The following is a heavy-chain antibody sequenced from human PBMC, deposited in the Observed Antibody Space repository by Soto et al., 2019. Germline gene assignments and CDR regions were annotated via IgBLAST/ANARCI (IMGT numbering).Heavy chain of an antibody. CDR1: GFTFSSYA. CDR2: ISGSGGST. CDR3: AKDGCSGGSCYSGHLYYYYMDV. J-gene: IGHJ6*03. D-gene: IGHD2-15*01. Sequence: PGGSLRLSCVASGFTFSSYAMSWVRQAPGKGLEWVSAISGSGGSTYYADSVKGRFTISRDNSKNTLYLQMNSLRAEDTAVYYCAKDGCSGGSCYSGHLYYYYMDVWGKGTTVTVSS. V-gene: IGHV3-23*01.